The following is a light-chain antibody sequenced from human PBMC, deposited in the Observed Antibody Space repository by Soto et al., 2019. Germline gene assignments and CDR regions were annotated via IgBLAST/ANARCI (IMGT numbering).Light chain of an antibody. Sequence: QSALPQPASVSGSPGQSITLSCTGTSSDVGGYHFVSWYQQHPGKAPKLIIYEVSNRPSGVSDRFSASKSGNTASLTISRLPAEDEADYYCYSYTTTSTYVFGNGPKLTVL. CDR1: SSDVGGYHF. J-gene: IGLJ1*01. V-gene: IGLV2-14*01. CDR2: EVS. CDR3: YSYTTTSTYV.